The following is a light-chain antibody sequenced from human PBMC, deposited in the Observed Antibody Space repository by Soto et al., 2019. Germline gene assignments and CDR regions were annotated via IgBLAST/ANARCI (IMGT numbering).Light chain of an antibody. Sequence: QSALTQLPSASGSPGQSVNISCTGTSTDIGTYKYVSWYQQHPGKGPKLIIYEVTKRPSGVPDRFSGSKSGNTASLTVSGLQTEDEADYYCSSYAGVKDFVVFGGGTKVTVL. CDR2: EVT. CDR3: SSYAGVKDFVV. J-gene: IGLJ2*01. CDR1: STDIGTYKY. V-gene: IGLV2-8*01.